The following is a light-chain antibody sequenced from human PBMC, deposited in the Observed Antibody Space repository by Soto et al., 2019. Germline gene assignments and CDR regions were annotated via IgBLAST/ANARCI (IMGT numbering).Light chain of an antibody. CDR2: GAS. J-gene: IGKJ5*01. Sequence: EIVLTQSPGTLSLSPGERATLSCRASQSVSNNYLAWYQQKPGQALRLLIYGASSRATGIPDRFSGSGSGTDFTLTISSLEPEDFAVYYCQQRNNWPPGITFGQGTRLEIK. CDR3: QQRNNWPPGIT. V-gene: IGKV3D-20*02. CDR1: QSVSNNY.